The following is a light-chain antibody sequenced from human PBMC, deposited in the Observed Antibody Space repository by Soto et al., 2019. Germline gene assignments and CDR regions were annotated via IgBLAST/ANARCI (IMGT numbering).Light chain of an antibody. J-gene: IGLJ3*02. CDR3: SSYTSSSTHWV. V-gene: IGLV2-14*01. CDR2: EVS. CDR1: SSDVGGYNY. Sequence: QSALTQPASVSGSPGQSITISCTGTSSDVGGYNYVSWYQQHPGKAPKFMIYEVSNRPSGVSNRFSGSKSGNTASMTISGRQAEDEADYYCSSYTSSSTHWVFGGGTKVTVL.